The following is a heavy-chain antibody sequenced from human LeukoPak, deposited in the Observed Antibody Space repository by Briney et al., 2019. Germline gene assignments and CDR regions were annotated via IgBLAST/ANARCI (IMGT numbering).Heavy chain of an antibody. CDR1: GFTFSSYS. CDR3: ARDPLKRAFDI. V-gene: IGHV3-21*01. J-gene: IGHJ3*02. Sequence: GGSLRLSCAASGFTFSSYSMNWVRQAPGKGLEWVSSISSTSSYIYYADSVKGRFTISRDNAKNSLYLQMNSLRAEDTAVYYCARDPLKRAFDIWGQRTMVTVSS. CDR2: ISSTSSYI.